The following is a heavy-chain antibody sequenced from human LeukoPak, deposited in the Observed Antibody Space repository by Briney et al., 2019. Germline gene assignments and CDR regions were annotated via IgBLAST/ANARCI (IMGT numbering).Heavy chain of an antibody. CDR2: ISSSGSTI. Sequence: GGSLRLSCAASGCTFSSYEMNWVRQAPGKGLEWVSYISSSGSTIYYADSVKGRFTISRDNAKNSLYLQMNSLRAEDTAVYYCAREFGYYDFWSGYLPGYFDYWGQGTLVTVSS. CDR3: AREFGYYDFWSGYLPGYFDY. D-gene: IGHD3-3*01. V-gene: IGHV3-48*03. CDR1: GCTFSSYE. J-gene: IGHJ4*02.